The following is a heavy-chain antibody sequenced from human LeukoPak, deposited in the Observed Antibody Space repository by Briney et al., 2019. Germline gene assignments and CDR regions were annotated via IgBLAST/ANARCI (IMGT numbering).Heavy chain of an antibody. CDR3: ARGSFGVVTY. V-gene: IGHV3-21*01. CDR1: GFTFSSYS. CDR2: ISRSRSYI. Sequence: GGSLRLSCAASGFTFSSYSMNWVRQAPGKGLEWVSCISRSRSYIYYADSVKGRFTISRDNAKNSLYLQMNSLRAEDTAMYYCARGSFGVVTYWGQGTLVTVSS. D-gene: IGHD3-3*01. J-gene: IGHJ4*02.